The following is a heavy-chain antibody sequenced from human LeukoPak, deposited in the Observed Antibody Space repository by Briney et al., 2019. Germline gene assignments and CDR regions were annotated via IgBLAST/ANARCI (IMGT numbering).Heavy chain of an antibody. V-gene: IGHV4-59*01. CDR2: IYYSGST. CDR1: GGSISNYY. J-gene: IGHJ4*02. D-gene: IGHD2-21*02. Sequence: PSETLSLTCTVSGGSISNYYWSWIRQPPGKGLEWIGYIYYSGSTNYNPSLKSRVTISVDTSNNQFSLKLSSVTAADTAVYYCARSGSKVMTAINFWGQGTLVTASS. CDR3: ARSGSKVMTAINF.